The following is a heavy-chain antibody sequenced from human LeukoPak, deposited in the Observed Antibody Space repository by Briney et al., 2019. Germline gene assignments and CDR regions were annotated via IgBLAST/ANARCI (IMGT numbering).Heavy chain of an antibody. CDR3: ARVSVRCSSTSCYASYYYGMDV. CDR2: ISAYNGNT. CDR1: GYSFTTYG. Sequence: ASVKVSCKASGYSFTTYGISWARQAPGQGLEWMGWISAYNGNTNYAQKLQGRVTMTTDTSTSTAYMELRSLRSDDTAVYYCARVSVRCSSTSCYASYYYGMDVWGQGTTVTVSS. V-gene: IGHV1-18*01. J-gene: IGHJ6*02. D-gene: IGHD2-2*01.